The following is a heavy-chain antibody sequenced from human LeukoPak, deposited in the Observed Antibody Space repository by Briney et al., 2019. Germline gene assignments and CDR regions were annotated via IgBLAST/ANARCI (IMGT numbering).Heavy chain of an antibody. Sequence: SETLSLTCTVSGGSISSSSYYWGWIRQPPGKGLEWIGRIYTSGSTNYNPSLKSRVTMSVDTSKNQFSLKLSSVTAADTAVYYCAREASPGDPLWGYYYYYMDVWGKGTTVTISS. J-gene: IGHJ6*03. CDR1: GGSISSSSYY. CDR3: AREASPGDPLWGYYYYYMDV. CDR2: IYTSGST. D-gene: IGHD3-10*01. V-gene: IGHV4-39*07.